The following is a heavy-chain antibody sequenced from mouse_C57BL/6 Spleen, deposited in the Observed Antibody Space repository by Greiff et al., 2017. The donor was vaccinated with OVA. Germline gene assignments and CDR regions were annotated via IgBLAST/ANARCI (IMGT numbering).Heavy chain of an antibody. V-gene: IGHV1-55*01. CDR2: IYPGSVST. D-gene: IGHD3-3*01. J-gene: IGHJ3*01. CDR1: GSTFPSYW. Sequence: VQLQQPGAELVKPGASVTMSCKASGSTFPSYWITWLKPRPGQGLEWIGDIYPGSVSTNSNEKFKGNATLTVDTASSTAYMQLSSLTSEDSAVYYCARAGTGLWFADWGQGTLVTVSA. CDR3: ARAGTGLWFAD.